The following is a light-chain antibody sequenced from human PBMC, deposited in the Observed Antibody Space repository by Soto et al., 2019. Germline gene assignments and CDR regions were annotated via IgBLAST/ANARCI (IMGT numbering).Light chain of an antibody. V-gene: IGKV1-39*01. Sequence: DTQMTQSPSSLSASVGDRVTITFRASQSISNYLNWYQQKPGKTPKLLIYAAFSLQSGVPSRFSGSGSGTDFSLTISSLQPEDFATYYCQQSYSIPYTFGQGTKLEIK. CDR3: QQSYSIPYT. J-gene: IGKJ2*01. CDR1: QSISNY. CDR2: AAF.